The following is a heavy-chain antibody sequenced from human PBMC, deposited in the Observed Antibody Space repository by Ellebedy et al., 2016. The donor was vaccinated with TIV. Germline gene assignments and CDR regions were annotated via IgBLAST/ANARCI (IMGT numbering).Heavy chain of an antibody. CDR3: AKDRVRYDLRGFDP. V-gene: IGHV3-9*01. Sequence: SLKISCAASGFTFDDYAMHWDRQVPGKGLEWVSGITWNNGPIGYADSVKGRFTISRDSAKKSLYLEMNSLRPEDTALYYCAKDRVRYDLRGFDPWGQGTLVTVSS. J-gene: IGHJ5*02. CDR1: GFTFDDYA. CDR2: ITWNNGPI. D-gene: IGHD3-10*01.